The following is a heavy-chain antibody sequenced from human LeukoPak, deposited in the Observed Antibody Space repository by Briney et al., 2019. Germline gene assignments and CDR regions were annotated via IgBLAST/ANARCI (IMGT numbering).Heavy chain of an antibody. D-gene: IGHD2-15*01. V-gene: IGHV3-21*01. Sequence: GGPLRLSCAASGFTFSSYAMSWVRQAPGKGLEWVSSISSSSYIYYADSVKGRFTISRDNSKNTLYLQMNSLRAEDTAVYYCAMVATPYYYYMDVWGKGTTVTVSS. CDR2: ISSSSYI. J-gene: IGHJ6*03. CDR3: AMVATPYYYYMDV. CDR1: GFTFSSYA.